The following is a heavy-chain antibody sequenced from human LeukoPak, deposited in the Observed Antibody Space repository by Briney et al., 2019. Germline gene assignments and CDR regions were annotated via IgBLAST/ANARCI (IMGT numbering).Heavy chain of an antibody. CDR3: ARGKVLFDY. CDR2: IYPNNSTR. Sequence: GASVMVSCKASGYTFINFPLSWVRQAPGRGPEWVGWIYPNNSTRGYAKNFQGRVVLTRDTSISTAYMELRSLKSDDTAVYYCARGKVLFDYWGQGTLVAVSS. J-gene: IGHJ4*02. CDR1: GYTFINFP. V-gene: IGHV1-8*01.